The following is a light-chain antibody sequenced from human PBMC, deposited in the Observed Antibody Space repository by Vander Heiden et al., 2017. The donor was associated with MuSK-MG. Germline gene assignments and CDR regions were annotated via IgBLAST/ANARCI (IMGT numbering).Light chain of an antibody. CDR2: GAS. CDR3: QQYKNWPKT. V-gene: IGKV3-15*01. J-gene: IGKJ1*01. CDR1: QSVSSN. Sequence: EIVMTHSPATLSASPGERATLSCRASQSVSSNLAWYQQKPGQAPRLLIYGASTRATGIPARFSGSGSGTEFTLTISSLQSEDFAVYYCQQYKNWPKTFGQGTKVEIK.